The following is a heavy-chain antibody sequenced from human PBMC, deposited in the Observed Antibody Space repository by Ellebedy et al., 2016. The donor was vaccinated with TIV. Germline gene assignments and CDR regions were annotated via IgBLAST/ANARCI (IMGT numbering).Heavy chain of an antibody. CDR2: IYYSGST. Sequence: SETLSLTCTVSGGSISSYYWSWIRQPTGKGLEWIGYIYYSGSTNYNPSLKSRVTISVDTSKNQFSLKLSSVTAADTAVYYCARASLLYYYDSSGYVFDYWGQGTLVTVSS. V-gene: IGHV4-59*01. CDR3: ARASLLYYYDSSGYVFDY. J-gene: IGHJ4*02. CDR1: GGSISSYY. D-gene: IGHD3-22*01.